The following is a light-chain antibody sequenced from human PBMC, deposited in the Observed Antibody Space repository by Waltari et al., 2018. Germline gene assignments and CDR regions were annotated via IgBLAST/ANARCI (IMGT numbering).Light chain of an antibody. CDR2: EFN. CDR1: SSDVGAYDY. Sequence: QSALTQPPSASGSPGQSVTISCTGTSSDVGAYDYVPWYQHHPAKAPKLIIFEFNKWPAGVPDRFSGSKSGNTASLTVSGLQAEDEADYYCSSYAGTDNFVVFGGGTKLTVL. J-gene: IGLJ2*01. CDR3: SSYAGTDNFVV. V-gene: IGLV2-8*01.